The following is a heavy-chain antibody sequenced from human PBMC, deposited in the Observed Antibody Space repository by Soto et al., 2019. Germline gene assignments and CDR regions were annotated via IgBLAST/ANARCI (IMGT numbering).Heavy chain of an antibody. J-gene: IGHJ5*02. CDR1: GFTFSRYW. CDR3: ARDLDYYYGSGSS. CDR2: INGDGSTT. V-gene: IGHV3-74*01. D-gene: IGHD3-10*01. Sequence: GGSLRLSCAASGFTFSRYWMHWVRQGPGKGLVWVSRINGDGSTTNYADSVKGRFTISRDNARNTVYLQMNSLTAEDTAVYYCARDLDYYYGSGSSWGQGTLVTVSS.